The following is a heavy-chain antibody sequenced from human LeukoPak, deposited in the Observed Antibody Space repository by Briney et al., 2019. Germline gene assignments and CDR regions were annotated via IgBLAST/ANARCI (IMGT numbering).Heavy chain of an antibody. CDR2: IKSKTDGGTT. Sequence: PGGTLRLSCAASGFTFSNAWMSWVRQAPGKGLEWVGRIKSKTDGGTTDYAATVKGRFTISRDDSKSTLYVQMNSLRAEDTAVYYCANNRRYDSSGYYDGVTYDYWGQGTLVTVSS. D-gene: IGHD3-22*01. CDR1: GFTFSNAW. J-gene: IGHJ4*02. CDR3: ANNRRYDSSGYYDGVTYDY. V-gene: IGHV3-15*01.